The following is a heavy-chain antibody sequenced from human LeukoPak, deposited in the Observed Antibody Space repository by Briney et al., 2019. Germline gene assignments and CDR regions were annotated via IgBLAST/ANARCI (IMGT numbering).Heavy chain of an antibody. Sequence: SETLSLTCTVSGGSISSYYWSWIRQPPGKGLEWIGYIYYSGSTNYNPSLKSRVTISVDTSKNQFSLKLSSVTAADTAAYYCARAGVVNRSPFDYWGQGTLVTVSS. J-gene: IGHJ4*02. V-gene: IGHV4-59*01. CDR2: IYYSGST. CDR1: GGSISSYY. D-gene: IGHD3-3*01. CDR3: ARAGVVNRSPFDY.